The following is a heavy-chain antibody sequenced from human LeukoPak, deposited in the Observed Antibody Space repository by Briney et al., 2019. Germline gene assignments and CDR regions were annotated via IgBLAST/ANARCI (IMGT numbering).Heavy chain of an antibody. CDR2: IYYSGST. D-gene: IGHD3-10*01. V-gene: IGHV4-39*01. Sequence: PSETLSLTCTVSGGSISSSSYYWGRIRQPPGKGLEWIGSIYYSGSTYYNPSLKSRVTISVDTSKNQFSLKLSSVTAADTAVYYCARRSYGSGAYYFDYWGQGTLVTVSS. J-gene: IGHJ4*02. CDR3: ARRSYGSGAYYFDY. CDR1: GGSISSSSYY.